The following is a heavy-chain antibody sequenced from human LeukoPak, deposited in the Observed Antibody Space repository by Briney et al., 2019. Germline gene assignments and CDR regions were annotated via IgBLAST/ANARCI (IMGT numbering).Heavy chain of an antibody. V-gene: IGHV3-23*01. CDR2: IGGGGGST. Sequence: PGGSLRLSCAASGFTFTSYSMNWVCQAPGKGLEWVSTIGGGGGSTYYADSVKGRFTISRDNSKNTLYLQVNSLRAEDTAVYYCAKGGKWDVTPFDYWGQGTLVTVSS. J-gene: IGHJ4*02. D-gene: IGHD1-26*01. CDR3: AKGGKWDVTPFDY. CDR1: GFTFTSYS.